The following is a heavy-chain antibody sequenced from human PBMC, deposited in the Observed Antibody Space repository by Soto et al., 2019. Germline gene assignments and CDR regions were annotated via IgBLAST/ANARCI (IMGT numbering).Heavy chain of an antibody. V-gene: IGHV1-3*05. CDR1: GYTFTGYA. CDR2: INACNGNT. CDR3: ARAVAVPADFDY. J-gene: IGHJ4*02. Sequence: QVQLVQSGAEEKKPGASVKVSCKASGYTFTGYAMHWVRQAPGQRLEWMGWINACNGNTKYSQKFQGRVTITRDTSAIPAYMELSRLRSEDTAVYDCARAVAVPADFDYWGQGTLVTVS. D-gene: IGHD6-19*01.